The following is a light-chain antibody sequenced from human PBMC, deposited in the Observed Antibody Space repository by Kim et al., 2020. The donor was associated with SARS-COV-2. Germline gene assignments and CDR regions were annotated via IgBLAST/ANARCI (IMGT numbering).Light chain of an antibody. Sequence: LSPGERATLSRRASQSVSSSYLAWYQQKPGQAPRLLIYGASSRATGIPDRFSGSGSGTDFTLTISRLEPEDFAVYYCQQYGSSPYTFGQGTKLEI. J-gene: IGKJ2*01. CDR2: GAS. CDR1: QSVSSSY. CDR3: QQYGSSPYT. V-gene: IGKV3-20*01.